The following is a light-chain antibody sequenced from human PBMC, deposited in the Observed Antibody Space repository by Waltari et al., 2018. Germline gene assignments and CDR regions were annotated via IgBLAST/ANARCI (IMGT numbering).Light chain of an antibody. CDR2: DVS. J-gene: IGLJ2*01. V-gene: IGLV2-14*01. CDR1: SSDVGGHPY. CDR3: SSYSSVTNVV. Sequence: QSALTQPASVSGSPGQSITISCHGTSSDVGGHPYVSWYHQHPGEAPKLLIYDVSSRPSVVSPRCSASVSGNTASLTISGLRTEDEADYYCSSYSSVTNVVFGGGTKLTVL.